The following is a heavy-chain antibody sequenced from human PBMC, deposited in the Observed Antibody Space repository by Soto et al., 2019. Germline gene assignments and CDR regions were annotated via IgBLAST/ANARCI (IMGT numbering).Heavy chain of an antibody. V-gene: IGHV3-33*01. CDR2: IWSDGSKK. J-gene: IGHJ6*02. D-gene: IGHD3-16*01. CDR3: AREVLRRGYHYALDV. Sequence: QVQLEESGGGVVQPGRSLRLSCAASGFTFSSSVMHWVRQAPGRGLEWVAVIWSDGSKKYYADSVTGRFAISRDNSINTLYLQMSSLSAEDTAVYYGAREVLRRGYHYALDVWGQGTTVAVSS. CDR1: GFTFSSSV.